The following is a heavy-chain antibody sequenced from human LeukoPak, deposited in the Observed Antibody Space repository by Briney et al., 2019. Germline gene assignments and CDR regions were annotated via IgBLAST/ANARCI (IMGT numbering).Heavy chain of an antibody. CDR1: GFTFSSYA. J-gene: IGHJ4*02. V-gene: IGHV3-23*01. CDR3: AKILWFGELPPYYFDY. CDR2: ISGSGGST. D-gene: IGHD3-10*01. Sequence: GESLRLSCAASGFTFSSYAMSWVRQAPGKGLEWVSAISGSGGSTYYADSVKGRFTISRDNSKNTLYLQMNSLRAEDTAVYYCAKILWFGELPPYYFDYWGQGTLVTVSS.